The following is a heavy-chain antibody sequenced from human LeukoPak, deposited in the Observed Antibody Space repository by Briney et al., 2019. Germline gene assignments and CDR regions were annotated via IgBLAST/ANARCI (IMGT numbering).Heavy chain of an antibody. CDR2: INPSGGST. V-gene: IGHV1-46*01. CDR3: AAARVVSYKVDWFDP. J-gene: IGHJ5*02. CDR1: GYTFTSYY. D-gene: IGHD3-3*01. Sequence: GASVKVSCKASGYTFTSYYMHWVRQAPGQGLEWMGIINPSGGSTSYAQKFQERVTITRDMSTSTAYMELSSLRSEDTAVYYCAAARVVSYKVDWFDPWGQGTLVTVSS.